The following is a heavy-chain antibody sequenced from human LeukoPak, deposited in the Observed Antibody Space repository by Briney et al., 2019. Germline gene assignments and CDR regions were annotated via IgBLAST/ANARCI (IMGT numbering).Heavy chain of an antibody. D-gene: IGHD6-19*01. CDR3: AKGLSCGWNHKGSVY. V-gene: IGHV3-23*01. Sequence: PGGSLRLSCAASGFTFSSYAMSWVRQAPGKGLEWVSSIRDSGGSTFYEDSVKGRFTISRDNSRDNSKNTVYLQMNSLRAEDTAVYYCAKGLSCGWNHKGSVYWGQGSLVTVSS. CDR1: GFTFSSYA. CDR2: IRDSGGST. J-gene: IGHJ4*02.